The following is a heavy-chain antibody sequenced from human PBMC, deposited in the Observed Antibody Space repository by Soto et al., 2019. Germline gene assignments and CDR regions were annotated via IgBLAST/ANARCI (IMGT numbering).Heavy chain of an antibody. Sequence: SETLSFTCAVSGGSISSNNWWTWVRRAPGKGLEWIGEIHHRDSANYNPSLKSRVTISVDKSKNEFSLKVTSVTAADTAVYYCARVKCSNGCSPNWFDPWGQGNMVTVSS. CDR2: IHHRDSA. CDR1: GGSISSNNW. J-gene: IGHJ5*02. CDR3: ARVKCSNGCSPNWFDP. V-gene: IGHV4-4*02. D-gene: IGHD2-2*01.